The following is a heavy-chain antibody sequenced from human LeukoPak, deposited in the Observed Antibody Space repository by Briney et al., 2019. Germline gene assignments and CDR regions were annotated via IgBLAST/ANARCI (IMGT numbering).Heavy chain of an antibody. CDR1: GFTFSAYG. CDR2: IWYDGNDK. Sequence: HPGGSLRLSCAASGFTFSAYGMHWVRQAPGMGLEWVATIWYDGNDKTYADSVKGRFIISRDNSKNTLYLQMNSLRVEDTAVYYCATRTGGATYYYYGMDVWGQGTTVAVSS. CDR3: ATRTGGATYYYYGMDV. J-gene: IGHJ6*02. V-gene: IGHV3-33*01. D-gene: IGHD7-27*01.